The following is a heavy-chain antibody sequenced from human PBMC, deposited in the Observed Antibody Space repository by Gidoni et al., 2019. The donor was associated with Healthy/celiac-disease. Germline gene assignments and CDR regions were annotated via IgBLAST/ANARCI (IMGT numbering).Heavy chain of an antibody. D-gene: IGHD6-13*01. J-gene: IGHJ4*02. CDR3: ARVPGAAAVNKGPIFDY. CDR1: GGPISSGGSY. CDR2: IYYSGST. Sequence: QVQLQESGPGLVKPSQTLSLTCTVSGGPISSGGSYWSWIRQHPGKGLEWIGYIYYSGSTYSNPSLKSRVTISVDTSKNQFSLKLSSVTAADTAVYYCARVPGAAAVNKGPIFDYWGQGTLVTVSS. V-gene: IGHV4-31*03.